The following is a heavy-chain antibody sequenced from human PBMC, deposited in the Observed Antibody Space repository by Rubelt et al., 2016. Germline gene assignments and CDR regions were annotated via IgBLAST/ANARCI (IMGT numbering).Heavy chain of an antibody. CDR3: AKINYNTWYGDFDY. CDR2: IGSAGDT. CDR1: GFPFSSYD. J-gene: IGHJ4*02. V-gene: IGHV3-13*01. D-gene: IGHD3-10*01. Sequence: EVQLVESGGGLVQPGGSLRLSCAASGFPFSSYDMHWVRQATGKGLEWVSAIGSAGDTYYPGSVKGRFTISRENAKKSLYLQMNNLRAEDTAVYYCAKINYNTWYGDFDYWGQGTLVTVSS.